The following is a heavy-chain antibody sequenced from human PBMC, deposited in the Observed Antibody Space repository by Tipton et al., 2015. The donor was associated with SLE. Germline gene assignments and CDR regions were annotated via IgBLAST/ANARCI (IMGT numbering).Heavy chain of an antibody. CDR1: GASIGSGGYS. V-gene: IGHV4-30-2*01. Sequence: TLSLTCAVSGASIGSGGYSWNWIRQPPGKGLQWIGYIFHSGITYYNPSLKSRVTISVDTSKNQFSLKLSSVTAADTAVYYCARAESSWDAFDIWGQGTMVTVSS. CDR3: ARAESSWDAFDI. D-gene: IGHD2-2*01. CDR2: IFHSGIT. J-gene: IGHJ3*02.